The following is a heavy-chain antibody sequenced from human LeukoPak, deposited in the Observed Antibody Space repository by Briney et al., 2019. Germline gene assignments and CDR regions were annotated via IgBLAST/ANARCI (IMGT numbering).Heavy chain of an antibody. CDR1: GLSISNDW. V-gene: IGHV3-15*01. D-gene: IGHD3-10*01. CDR3: TLIQGWGSGSYYRDF. J-gene: IGHJ4*02. Sequence: GGSLGLSCAASGLSISNDWMSWVRQAPGKGLEWVARVKSKSAGETTDYAAPVKGRFTISRDDSKNTLYQQMNSLKTEDTAVYYCTLIQGWGSGSYYRDFWGQGTLVTVSS. CDR2: VKSKSAGETT.